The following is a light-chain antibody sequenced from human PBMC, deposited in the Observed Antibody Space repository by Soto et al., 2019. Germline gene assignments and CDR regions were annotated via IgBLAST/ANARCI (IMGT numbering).Light chain of an antibody. CDR1: QDITNS. CDR2: AAS. Sequence: DIQMTQSPSSLSASVGDRVTITCRASQDITNSLAWFQQKPGKAPRSLIYAASNLQSGVPSKFSGSGSGTDFTLTISSLQPEDFATYYCQQYNFYPITFGQGTRLE. V-gene: IGKV1-16*02. J-gene: IGKJ5*01. CDR3: QQYNFYPIT.